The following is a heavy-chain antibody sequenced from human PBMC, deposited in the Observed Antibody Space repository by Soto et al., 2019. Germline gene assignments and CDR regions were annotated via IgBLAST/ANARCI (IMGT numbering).Heavy chain of an antibody. J-gene: IGHJ6*02. CDR2: IIPIFGTA. Sequence: SVKVSCKASGGTFSSYAISWVRQAPGQGLEWMGGIIPIFGTANYAQKFQGRVTITADESTSTAYMELSSLRSEDTAVYYCARGTYGDYSPYYYGMDVWGQGTTVTVSS. CDR1: GGTFSSYA. CDR3: ARGTYGDYSPYYYGMDV. V-gene: IGHV1-69*13. D-gene: IGHD4-17*01.